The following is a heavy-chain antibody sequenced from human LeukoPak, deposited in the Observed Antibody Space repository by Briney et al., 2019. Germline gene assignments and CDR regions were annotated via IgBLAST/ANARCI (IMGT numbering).Heavy chain of an antibody. CDR1: GFTFSSYE. Sequence: GGSLRLSCAAPGFTFSSYEMNWVRQAPEKGLEWVSYISSSGSTIYYADSVKGRFTISRDNAKNSLYLQMNSLRAEDTAVYYCARGSGGSSGWSYYYYYYMDVWGKGTTVTVSS. D-gene: IGHD6-19*01. CDR3: ARGSGGSSGWSYYYYYYMDV. V-gene: IGHV3-48*03. CDR2: ISSSGSTI. J-gene: IGHJ6*03.